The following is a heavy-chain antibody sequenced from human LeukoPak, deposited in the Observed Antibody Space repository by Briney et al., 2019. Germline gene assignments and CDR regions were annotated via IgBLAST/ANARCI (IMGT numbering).Heavy chain of an antibody. Sequence: SETLSLTCTVSGFSISSGFYWGWIRQPPGKGLEWIVSVYSSGSTYYNPSLKSRVTILVATSRNQVSLNLRSLTAADTAVYYCARGSILDTAIGYWGQGTLVTVSS. J-gene: IGHJ4*02. D-gene: IGHD5-18*01. V-gene: IGHV4-38-2*02. CDR2: VYSSGST. CDR3: ARGSILDTAIGY. CDR1: GFSISSGFY.